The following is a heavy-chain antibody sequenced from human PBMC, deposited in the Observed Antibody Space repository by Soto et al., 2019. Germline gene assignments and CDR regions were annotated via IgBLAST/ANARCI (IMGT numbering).Heavy chain of an antibody. D-gene: IGHD6-13*01. CDR1: GGTFSSYA. CDR2: IIPIFGTA. CDR3: ARASQPDYYYYYGMDV. V-gene: IGHV1-69*13. J-gene: IGHJ6*02. Sequence: GASVKVSCKXSGGTFSSYAISWVRQAPGQGLEWMGGIIPIFGTANYAQKFQGRVTITADESTSTAYMELSSLRSEDTAVYYCARASQPDYYYYYGMDVWGQGTTVTVSS.